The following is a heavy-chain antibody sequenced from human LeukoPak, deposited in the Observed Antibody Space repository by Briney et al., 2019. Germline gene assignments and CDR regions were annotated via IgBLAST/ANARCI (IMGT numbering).Heavy chain of an antibody. V-gene: IGHV3-23*01. Sequence: GGSLRLSCAASGFTFSSYAMSWVRQAPGKGLNWVSAITASGGSTYYADSVKGRFTMYRDNSKNTLYLHMNSLRAEDTAVYYCAKGADYYDSSAHVWGQGTLVTVSS. CDR2: ITASGGST. CDR1: GFTFSSYA. D-gene: IGHD3-22*01. CDR3: AKGADYYDSSAHV. J-gene: IGHJ4*02.